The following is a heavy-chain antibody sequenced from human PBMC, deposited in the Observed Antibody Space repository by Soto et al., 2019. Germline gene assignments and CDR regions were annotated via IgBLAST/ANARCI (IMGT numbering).Heavy chain of an antibody. V-gene: IGHV3-23*01. J-gene: IGHJ3*01. CDR3: AKAYPAAAGDAFDF. Sequence: EVQLLESGGGWVQPGGSLRLSCEVSGFTFSSYAMNWVRQAPGKGLEWVSAISTGGGTTYYADSVKGRFTISRDNSKNSVALNRIALRADDTAAYDCAKAYPAAAGDAFDFWGHATMVTVSS. CDR2: ISTGGGTT. CDR1: GFTFSSYA. D-gene: IGHD2-2*01.